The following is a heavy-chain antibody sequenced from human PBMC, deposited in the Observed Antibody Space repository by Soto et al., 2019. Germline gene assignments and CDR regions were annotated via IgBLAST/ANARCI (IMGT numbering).Heavy chain of an antibody. CDR3: AGDQGTKLRCVY. CDR2: ISYNGIT. J-gene: IGHJ4*02. Sequence: QVQLQESGPGLAKPSQTLSLTCTVSGGSISSGDYYWTWSRQPPGKGLEYIGYISYNGITYYNPSLESRLTISADTSKNRFALKLSSVTAADTAVYYCAGDQGTKLRCVYWGQGTLVTVSS. CDR1: GGSISSGDYY. D-gene: IGHD4-17*01. V-gene: IGHV4-30-4*01.